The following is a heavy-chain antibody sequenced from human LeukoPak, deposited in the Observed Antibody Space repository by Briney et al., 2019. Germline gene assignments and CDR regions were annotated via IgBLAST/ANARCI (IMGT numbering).Heavy chain of an antibody. CDR2: IKSKTDGGTT. CDR1: GFTFSNAW. CDR3: TTDFLDYGDYDYVWGSYRPEVDY. V-gene: IGHV3-15*01. D-gene: IGHD3-16*02. Sequence: PGGSLRLSCAASGFTFSNAWMSWVRQAPGKGLEWVGRIKSKTDGGTTDYAAPVKGRFTISRDDSKNTLYLQMNSLKTEDTAVYYCTTDFLDYGDYDYVWGSYRPEVDYWGQGTLVTVSS. J-gene: IGHJ4*02.